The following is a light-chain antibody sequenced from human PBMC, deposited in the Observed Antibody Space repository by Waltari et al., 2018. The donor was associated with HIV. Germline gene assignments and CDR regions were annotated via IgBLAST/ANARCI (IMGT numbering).Light chain of an antibody. CDR1: KLGDKY. CDR3: QAWDSSTVV. J-gene: IGLJ2*01. Sequence: SYELTQLPSVSVSPGQTASITCSGDKLGDKYACWYQQKPGQSPVLVIYQDSERPSGIPGRVSGSNSGNTATLPISGTQAMDEADYYCQAWDSSTVVFGAGTKLTVL. V-gene: IGLV3-1*01. CDR2: QDS.